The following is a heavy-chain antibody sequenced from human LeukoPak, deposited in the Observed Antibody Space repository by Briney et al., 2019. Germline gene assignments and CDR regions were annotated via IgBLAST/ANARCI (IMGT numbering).Heavy chain of an antibody. D-gene: IGHD6-19*01. CDR2: MNPNSGNT. V-gene: IGHV1-8*02. CDR3: ARDVGSGWYFDY. Sequence: ASVKVSCKASGYTFTSYDINWVRQATGQGLEWMGWMNPNSGNTGYAQKLQGRVTMTTDTSTSTAYMELRSLRSDDTAVYYCARDVGSGWYFDYWGQGTLVTVSS. CDR1: GYTFTSYD. J-gene: IGHJ4*02.